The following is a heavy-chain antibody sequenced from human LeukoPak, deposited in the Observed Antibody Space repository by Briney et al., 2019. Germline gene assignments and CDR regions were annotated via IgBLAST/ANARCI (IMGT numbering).Heavy chain of an antibody. Sequence: ASVKVSCKASGYTFTGYYMHWVRQAPGQGLEWMGWINPNSGGTNYAQKFQGRVTMTRDTSISPAYMERSRLRSDETAVYYCARDVGTTYLDYWGQGTLVTVSS. V-gene: IGHV1-2*02. J-gene: IGHJ4*02. CDR2: INPNSGGT. D-gene: IGHD1-1*01. CDR3: ARDVGTTYLDY. CDR1: GYTFTGYY.